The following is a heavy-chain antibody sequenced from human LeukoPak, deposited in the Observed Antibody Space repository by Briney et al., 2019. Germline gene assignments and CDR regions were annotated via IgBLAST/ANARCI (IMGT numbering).Heavy chain of an antibody. CDR1: GFTFDDYT. V-gene: IGHV3-7*01. J-gene: IGHJ5*02. Sequence: GGSLRLSCAASGFTFDDYTMHWVRQAPGKGLEWVANIEQGGSEKHYVDSVKGRFTISRDNAKNSLYLQMNTLRAGDTAVYYCARGVTNYNWFDPWGQGTLVTVSS. CDR3: ARGVTNYNWFDP. CDR2: IEQGGSEK. D-gene: IGHD1-7*01.